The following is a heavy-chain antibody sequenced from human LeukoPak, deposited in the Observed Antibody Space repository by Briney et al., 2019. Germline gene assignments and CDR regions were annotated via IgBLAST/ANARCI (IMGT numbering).Heavy chain of an antibody. CDR2: ISSNGGST. V-gene: IGHV3-64*01. Sequence: GGSLRLSCAASGFTFSSYAMHWVRQAPGKGLEYVSAISSNGGSTYYANSVKGRFTISRDNSKNTLYLQMGSLRVEDMAVYYCAREGAARGFDYWGQGTLVTVSS. CDR1: GFTFSSYA. J-gene: IGHJ4*02. CDR3: AREGAARGFDY. D-gene: IGHD3-10*01.